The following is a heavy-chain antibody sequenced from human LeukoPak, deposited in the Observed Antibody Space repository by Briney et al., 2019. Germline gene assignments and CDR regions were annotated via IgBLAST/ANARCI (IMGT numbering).Heavy chain of an antibody. V-gene: IGHV4-38-2*02. CDR2: IYHSGST. Sequence: SETLSLTCTVSGYSISSGYYWAWIRQPPGKGLEWIGSIYHSGSTYYNPSLKSRVTISVDTSKNQFSLKLSSVTAADTAVYYCARGYSYGYWYFDLWGRGTLVTVSS. CDR1: GYSISSGYY. J-gene: IGHJ2*01. CDR3: ARGYSYGYWYFDL. D-gene: IGHD5-18*01.